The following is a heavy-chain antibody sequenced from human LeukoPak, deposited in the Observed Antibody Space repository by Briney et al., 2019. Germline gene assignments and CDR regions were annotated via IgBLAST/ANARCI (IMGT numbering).Heavy chain of an antibody. V-gene: IGHV4-39*01. CDR1: GGSIRSRGYY. J-gene: IGHJ4*02. Sequence: SETLSLTCGVSGGSIRSRGYYWGWIRQFPGEGLEWIASIDSGGTTYYNPSLRSRSAVSVETSKNQFSLNLTSVTAADTAVYYCARHVASSGTSRFFHYWGQGTLVAVSS. CDR3: ARHVASSGTSRFFHY. CDR2: IDSGGTT. D-gene: IGHD3-22*01.